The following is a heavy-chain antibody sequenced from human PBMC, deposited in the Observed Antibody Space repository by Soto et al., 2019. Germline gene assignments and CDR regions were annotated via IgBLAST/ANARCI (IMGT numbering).Heavy chain of an antibody. J-gene: IGHJ6*02. D-gene: IGHD1-7*01. CDR2: IYYSGRT. CDR3: ARDWNFGNYGLDV. Sequence: SETLSLTCTVSGGSVSSDRYYWSWIRQPPGKGLEWIGYIYYSGRTDYNPSLKSRVTISLDTSKNQFSLKLSSVTAADTAVYYCARDWNFGNYGLDVWGQGTSVTVSS. CDR1: GGSVSSDRYY. V-gene: IGHV4-61*01.